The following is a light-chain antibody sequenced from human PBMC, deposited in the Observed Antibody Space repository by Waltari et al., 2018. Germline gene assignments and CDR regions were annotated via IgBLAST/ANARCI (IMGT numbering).Light chain of an antibody. Sequence: ELVLTQSPATLSLSPGERATLSCRASQSVSSYLAWYQQKPGQAPRLLIYDASNRATGIPARFSGSGSGTDFTLTISSLEPEDCAVYYCQQRSNWVTFGGGTKVEIK. V-gene: IGKV3-11*01. CDR2: DAS. J-gene: IGKJ4*01. CDR1: QSVSSY. CDR3: QQRSNWVT.